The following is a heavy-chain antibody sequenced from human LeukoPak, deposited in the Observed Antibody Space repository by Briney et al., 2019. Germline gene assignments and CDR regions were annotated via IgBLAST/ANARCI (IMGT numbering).Heavy chain of an antibody. CDR1: GYSISSGYY. V-gene: IGHV4-38-2*02. Sequence: PLETLSLTCAVSGYSISSGYYWGWIRQPPGKGLEWIGSVYHSGSTYYNLSLKSRVTISVGTSKNHFSLNLSSVTAADTAVYYCARDNVVVVTATPTSGLDPWGQGTLVTVSS. CDR2: VYHSGST. CDR3: ARDNVVVVTATPTSGLDP. J-gene: IGHJ5*02. D-gene: IGHD2-15*01.